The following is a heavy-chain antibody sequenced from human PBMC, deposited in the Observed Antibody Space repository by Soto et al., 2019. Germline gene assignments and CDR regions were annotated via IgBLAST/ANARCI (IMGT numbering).Heavy chain of an antibody. D-gene: IGHD2-15*01. CDR2: INHSGST. CDR3: ARNHKLGYCSGGSYYPDFDP. J-gene: IGHJ5*02. Sequence: SETLSLTCAVYCGSFSGYYWSWIRQPPGKGLEWIGEINHSGSTNYNPSLKSRVTISVDTSKNQFSLKLSSVTAADTAVYYCARNHKLGYCSGGSYYPDFDPWGQGTLVTVSS. CDR1: CGSFSGYY. V-gene: IGHV4-34*01.